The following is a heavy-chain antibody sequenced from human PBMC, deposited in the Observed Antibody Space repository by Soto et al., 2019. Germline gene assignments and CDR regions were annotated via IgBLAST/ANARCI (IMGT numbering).Heavy chain of an antibody. CDR1: GYNFTSYG. J-gene: IGHJ4*02. CDR3: ASDYSYGMFGY. CDR2: ISTYNGNT. Sequence: QVQLVQSGAKVKKPGASVKVSCKASGYNFTSYGISWVRQAPGQGLEWMGWISTYNGNTNSAQKLQGRVTMTTDTSTSIAYMELRSLRSDDTAVYYCASDYSYGMFGYWGQGTLVTVSS. D-gene: IGHD5-18*01. V-gene: IGHV1-18*01.